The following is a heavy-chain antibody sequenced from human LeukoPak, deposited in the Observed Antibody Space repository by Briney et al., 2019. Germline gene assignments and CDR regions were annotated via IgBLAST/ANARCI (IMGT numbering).Heavy chain of an antibody. CDR3: ARQRDGYNYGRFDY. Sequence: SETLSLTCTVSGGSISSYYWSWIRQTPGKGLEWIGYIYYSGSTNYNPSLKSRVTISVDTSKKQFSLKLSSVTAADTAVYYCARQRDGYNYGRFDYWGQGTLVTVSS. CDR2: IYYSGST. V-gene: IGHV4-59*08. CDR1: GGSISSYY. D-gene: IGHD5-24*01. J-gene: IGHJ4*02.